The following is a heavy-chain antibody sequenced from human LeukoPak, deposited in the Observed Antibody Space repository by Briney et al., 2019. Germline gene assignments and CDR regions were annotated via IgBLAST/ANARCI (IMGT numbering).Heavy chain of an antibody. CDR3: AKRYQLLYFDY. D-gene: IGHD2-2*01. Sequence: GGSLRLSCAASGFTFSSYAMSWVRQAPGKGLEWVSAISGSGGSTYYADSVKGRFTISRDDSRNTLYLQMNSLRAEDTAVYYCAKRYQLLYFDYWGQGTLVTVSS. CDR1: GFTFSSYA. CDR2: ISGSGGST. J-gene: IGHJ4*02. V-gene: IGHV3-23*01.